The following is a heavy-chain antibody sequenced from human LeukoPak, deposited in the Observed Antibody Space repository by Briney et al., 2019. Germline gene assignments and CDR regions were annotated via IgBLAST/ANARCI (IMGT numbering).Heavy chain of an antibody. V-gene: IGHV4-39*02. CDR2: IYYSGST. CDR3: ARDGSFKFDP. CDR1: GGSISSSSYY. D-gene: IGHD6-6*01. Sequence: PSETLSLTCTVSGGSISSSSYYWGWIRQPPGKGLEWIGSIYYSGSTYYNPSLKSRVTISVDTSKNQFSLKLSSVAAADTAVYYCARDGSFKFDPWGQGTLDTVSS. J-gene: IGHJ5*02.